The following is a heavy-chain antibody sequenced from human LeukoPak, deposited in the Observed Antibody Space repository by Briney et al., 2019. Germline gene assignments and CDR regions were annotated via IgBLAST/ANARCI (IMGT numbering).Heavy chain of an antibody. D-gene: IGHD1-1*01. CDR2: MNEDGSEK. J-gene: IGHJ5*02. Sequence: GGSLRLSCAASGLTFSSYWMCWVRQAPGKGLEWVANMNEDGSEKYYLNSVKGRFTISRDNAKNSVYLQMNSLRAEDTAVYYCARVKGLERRWFDPWGQGTLVTVSS. CDR3: ARVKGLERRWFDP. CDR1: GLTFSSYW. V-gene: IGHV3-7*03.